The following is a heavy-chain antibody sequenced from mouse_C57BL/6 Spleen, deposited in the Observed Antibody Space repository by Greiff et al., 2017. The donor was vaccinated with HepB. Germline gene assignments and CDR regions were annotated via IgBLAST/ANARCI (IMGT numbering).Heavy chain of an antibody. CDR3: ARWDYGSSLLAY. V-gene: IGHV1-82*01. D-gene: IGHD1-1*01. CDR2: IYPGDGDT. J-gene: IGHJ3*01. CDR1: GYAFSSSW. Sequence: QVQLQQSGPELVKPGASVKISCKASGYAFSSSWMNWVKQRPGKGLEWIGRIYPGDGDTNYNGKFKGKATLTADKSSSTAYMQLSSLTSEDSAVYFCARWDYGSSLLAYWGQGTLVTVSA.